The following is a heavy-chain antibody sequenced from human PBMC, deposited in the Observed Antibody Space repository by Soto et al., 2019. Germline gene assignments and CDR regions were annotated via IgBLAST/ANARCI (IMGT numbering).Heavy chain of an antibody. CDR1: GFTFSCSA. J-gene: IGHJ4*02. Sequence: GGSRRRSCAASGFTFSCSAMHWVRQASGKGLEWVGRIRSKANSYSTAYAASVKGRFTISRDDSKNTAYLQMNSLKTEDTAVYYCTRSATSYSGSSKGANYWGQGTLVTVSS. CDR3: TRSATSYSGSSKGANY. D-gene: IGHD1-26*01. CDR2: IRSKANSYST. V-gene: IGHV3-73*01.